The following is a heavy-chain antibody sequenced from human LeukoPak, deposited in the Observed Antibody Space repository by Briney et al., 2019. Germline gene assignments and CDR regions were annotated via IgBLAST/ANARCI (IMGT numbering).Heavy chain of an antibody. CDR1: GGSISSGDYY. CDR2: IYYSGST. CDR3: ARDPHYDILIGGDDAFDI. J-gene: IGHJ3*02. D-gene: IGHD3-9*01. Sequence: PSETLSLTCTVSGGSISSGDYYWSWIRQPPGRGLEWIGYIYYSGSTYYNPSLKSRVTISVDTSKNQFSLKLSSVTAADTAVYYCARDPHYDILIGGDDAFDIWGQGTMVTVSS. V-gene: IGHV4-30-4*01.